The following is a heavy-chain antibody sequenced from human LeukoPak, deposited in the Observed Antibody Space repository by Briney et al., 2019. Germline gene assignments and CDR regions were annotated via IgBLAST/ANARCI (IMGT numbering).Heavy chain of an antibody. Sequence: ASVKVSCKASGYTFTSYYMHWVRQAPGQGLEWMGIINPSGGSTSYAQKFQGRVTMTRDMSTSTVYMELSSLRSEDTAVYYCARDQKYYGGNVGFDYWGQGTLVTVSS. CDR2: INPSGGST. D-gene: IGHD4-23*01. J-gene: IGHJ4*02. CDR3: ARDQKYYGGNVGFDY. CDR1: GYTFTSYY. V-gene: IGHV1-46*01.